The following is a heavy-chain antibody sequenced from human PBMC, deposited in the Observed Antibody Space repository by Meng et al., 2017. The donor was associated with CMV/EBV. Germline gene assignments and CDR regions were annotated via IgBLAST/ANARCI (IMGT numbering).Heavy chain of an antibody. Sequence: VPLPGSGSGLVEPSETLSLTCTVSGGAISSYYWSWSRQPAGKGLEWIGRIYTSGSTNYNPSLKSRVTMSVDTSKNQFSLKLSSVTAADTAVYYCARDLMNCSSTSCANWFDPWGQGTLVTVSS. CDR1: GGAISSYY. V-gene: IGHV4-4*07. CDR2: IYTSGST. J-gene: IGHJ5*02. CDR3: ARDLMNCSSTSCANWFDP. D-gene: IGHD2-2*01.